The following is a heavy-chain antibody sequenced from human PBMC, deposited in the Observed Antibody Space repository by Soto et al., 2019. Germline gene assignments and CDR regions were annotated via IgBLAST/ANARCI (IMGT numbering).Heavy chain of an antibody. V-gene: IGHV4-39*01. CDR3: ARRLWFGDVNWFDP. CDR2: IYHTGNA. D-gene: IGHD3-10*01. J-gene: IGHJ5*02. Sequence: SETLSLTCTVSGGSISSGCFHWSWIRQPPGEGLEWIGSIYHTGNAYYNPSLKSRVTISVDTSKNQFSLKLSSVTAADTAVYYCARRLWFGDVNWFDPWGQGTLVT. CDR1: GGSISSGCFH.